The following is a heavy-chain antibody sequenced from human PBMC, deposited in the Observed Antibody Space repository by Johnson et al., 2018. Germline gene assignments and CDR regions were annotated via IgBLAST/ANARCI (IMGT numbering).Heavy chain of an antibody. CDR3: ARDLKGKGGVDYRIIGPEISLQY. CDR2: ISGSGGST. CDR1: GFTFSSYA. V-gene: IGHV3-23*01. Sequence: EVQLLESGGGLVQPGGSLRLSCAASGFTFSSYAMSWVRQAPGKGLEWVSAISGSGGSTYYADSVTGRFTTSRDNSKNTLYLQMNNLKAEDTAVYYCARDLKGKGGVDYRIIGPEISLQYWGQGTLVTVSS. D-gene: IGHD4-11*01. J-gene: IGHJ1*01.